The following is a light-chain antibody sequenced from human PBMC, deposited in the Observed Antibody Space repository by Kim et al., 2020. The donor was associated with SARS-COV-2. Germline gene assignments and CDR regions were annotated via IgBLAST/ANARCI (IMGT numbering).Light chain of an antibody. V-gene: IGLV3-21*04. Sequence: SYELTQPPSMSVAPGKTAWIICGGNNIGSKSVHWYQQKPGQAPLVVISYDNDRPSGIPERFSASNSGNTATLTISMVEAGDEADYYCQVWDTTTDHWVFGGGTQLTVL. CDR1: NIGSKS. J-gene: IGLJ3*02. CDR3: QVWDTTTDHWV. CDR2: YDN.